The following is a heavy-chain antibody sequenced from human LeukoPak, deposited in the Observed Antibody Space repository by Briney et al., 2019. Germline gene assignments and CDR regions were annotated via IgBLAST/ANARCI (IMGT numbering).Heavy chain of an antibody. Sequence: PGGSLRLSCAASGFTFSSYAMSWVRQAPGKGLEWVAVISYDGSNKYYADSVKGRFTISRDNSKNTLYLQMNSLRAEDTAVYYCAKGPDYWGQGTLVTVSS. CDR1: GFTFSSYA. CDR2: ISYDGSNK. CDR3: AKGPDY. V-gene: IGHV3-30*18. J-gene: IGHJ4*02.